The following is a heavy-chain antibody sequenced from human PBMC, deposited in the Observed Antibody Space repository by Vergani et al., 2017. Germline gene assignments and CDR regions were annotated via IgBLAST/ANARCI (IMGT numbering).Heavy chain of an antibody. CDR1: GFTFSSYA. V-gene: IGHV3-30*04. J-gene: IGHJ4*02. CDR2: ISYDGSKK. D-gene: IGHD3-3*01. CDR3: ARGGPHDVWSGYYMSPNY. Sequence: VQLVESGGGLVKPGGSLRLSCAASGFTFSSYAMHWVRQAPGKGLEWVAVISYDGSKKYYADSVKGRFTISRDNSKNTLYLQMNSLRAEDTAVYYCARGGPHDVWSGYYMSPNYWGQGSLVTVSS.